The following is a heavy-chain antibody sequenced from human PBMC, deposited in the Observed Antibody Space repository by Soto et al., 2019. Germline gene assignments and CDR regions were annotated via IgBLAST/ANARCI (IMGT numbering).Heavy chain of an antibody. V-gene: IGHV1-2*04. CDR3: ARGESNYDFWSGPWFDP. J-gene: IGHJ5*02. Sequence: ASVKVSCKPSGYTFTGYYMHWVRQAPGQGLEWMGWINPNSGGTNYAQKFQGWVTMTRDTSISTAYMELSRLRSDDTAVYYCARGESNYDFWSGPWFDPWGQGTLVTVSS. CDR2: INPNSGGT. CDR1: GYTFTGYY. D-gene: IGHD3-3*01.